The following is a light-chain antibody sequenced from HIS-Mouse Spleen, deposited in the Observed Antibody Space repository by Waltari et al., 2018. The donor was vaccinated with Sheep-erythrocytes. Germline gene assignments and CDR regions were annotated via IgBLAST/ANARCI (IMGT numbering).Light chain of an antibody. CDR2: AVS. CDR1: SSDVGGYNY. Sequence: QSALTQPASVSGSPGQSITISCTGTSSDVGGYNYVSWYQQHPGKAPKLMIYAVSNRPSGVYNRFSGSKSGNTASLTISGLQAEDEADYYCSSYTSSSTLVFGGGTKLTVL. V-gene: IGLV2-14*03. CDR3: SSYTSSSTLV. J-gene: IGLJ2*01.